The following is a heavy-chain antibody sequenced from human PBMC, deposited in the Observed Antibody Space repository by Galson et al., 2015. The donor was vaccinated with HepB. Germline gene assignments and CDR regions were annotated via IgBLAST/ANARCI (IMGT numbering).Heavy chain of an antibody. D-gene: IGHD5-18*01. V-gene: IGHV3-30*18. Sequence: SLRLSCAASGFSFSTYGMHWVRQAPGKGLEWVAVISFNGRNKYEADTVKGRFTISRDNSNNTLYLQMNSLRPEDTAVYYCAKDQVETAFVSAQPGFWGQGTMVSVSS. CDR2: ISFNGRNK. CDR3: AKDQVETAFVSAQPGF. J-gene: IGHJ3*01. CDR1: GFSFSTYG.